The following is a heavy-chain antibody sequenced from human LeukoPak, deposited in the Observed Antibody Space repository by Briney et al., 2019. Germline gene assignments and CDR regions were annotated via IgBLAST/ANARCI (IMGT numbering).Heavy chain of an antibody. V-gene: IGHV3-23*01. Sequence: SGSGGSTYYADSVKGRFTISRDNSKNTLYLQMNSLRAEDTAVYYCAKDLSGSYGGRVDCWGQGTLVTVSS. CDR2: SGSGGST. D-gene: IGHD1-26*01. J-gene: IGHJ4*02. CDR3: AKDLSGSYGGRVDC.